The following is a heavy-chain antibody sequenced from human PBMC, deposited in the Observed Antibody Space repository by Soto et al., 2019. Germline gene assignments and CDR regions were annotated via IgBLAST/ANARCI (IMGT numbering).Heavy chain of an antibody. J-gene: IGHJ6*02. D-gene: IGHD5-18*01. CDR2: IYPGDSDT. CDR1: GYNFATYW. Sequence: LGESLQISCKGSGYNFATYWIAWVRQLPGKGPEWMGIIYPGDSDTSYSPSFQGQVTISVDKSISTAYLQWNSLKASDTAVYYCARRGYSYGLDVWGQGTKVTVSS. CDR3: ARRGYSYGLDV. V-gene: IGHV5-51*01.